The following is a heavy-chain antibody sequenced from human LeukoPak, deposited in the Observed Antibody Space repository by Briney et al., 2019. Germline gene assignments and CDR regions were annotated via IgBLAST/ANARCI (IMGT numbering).Heavy chain of an antibody. CDR1: GYTFTTYA. J-gene: IGHJ4*02. Sequence: ASVKVSCKTSGYTFTTYAFHWVRQAPGQRLEWMGSINAGNGNTKFSQNLQGRVTIAWDTSASTAYMELSSLRSEDTAVYYCAREPSSGSSNYYLDQWGQGTLVTVSS. D-gene: IGHD2-2*01. V-gene: IGHV1-3*01. CDR2: INAGNGNT. CDR3: AREPSSGSSNYYLDQ.